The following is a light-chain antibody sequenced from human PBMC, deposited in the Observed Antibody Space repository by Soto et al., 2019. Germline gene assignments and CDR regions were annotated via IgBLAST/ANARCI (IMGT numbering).Light chain of an antibody. CDR3: QQYGNSPLT. CDR2: DAS. J-gene: IGKJ4*01. V-gene: IGKV3-20*01. CDR1: RSVSSY. Sequence: EIVLTQSPATLSLSPGESATLSCRATRSVSSYLAWYQQKPGQAPRLLIYDASSRPTDIPARFSGSGSGTDFTLTISKLEPEDFALFYCQQYGNSPLTFGGGTKVDIK.